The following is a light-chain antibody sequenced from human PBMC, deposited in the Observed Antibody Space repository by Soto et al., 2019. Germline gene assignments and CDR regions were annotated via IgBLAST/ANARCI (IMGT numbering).Light chain of an antibody. J-gene: IGKJ4*01. CDR1: QDISNY. CDR2: DAS. Sequence: DIHMTQSPSSLSASLGARVTITLQASQDISNYLNWYQQKPGKAPKLLIYDASNLETGVPSRFSGSGSGTDFTFTISSLQPEDIATYYCQQYDNLPLTFGGGSIVDVK. V-gene: IGKV1-33*01. CDR3: QQYDNLPLT.